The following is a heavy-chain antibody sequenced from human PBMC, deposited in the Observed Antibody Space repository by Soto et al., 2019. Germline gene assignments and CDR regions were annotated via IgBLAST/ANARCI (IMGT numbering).Heavy chain of an antibody. J-gene: IGHJ4*02. CDR1: GFTFSSYG. CDR2: IWYDGSNK. Sequence: QVQLVESGGGVVQPGRSLRLSCAASGFTFSSYGMHWVRQAPGKGLEWVAVIWYDGSNKYYADSVKGRFTISRDNSKNTLYLQMNSLRAEDTAVYYCARDGARAVAGNVFHYWGQGTLVTVSS. CDR3: ARDGARAVAGNVFHY. V-gene: IGHV3-33*01. D-gene: IGHD6-19*01.